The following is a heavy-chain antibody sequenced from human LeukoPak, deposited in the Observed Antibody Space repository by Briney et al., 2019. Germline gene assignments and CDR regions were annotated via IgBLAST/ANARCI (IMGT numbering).Heavy chain of an antibody. V-gene: IGHV1-46*01. Sequence: EASVRVSSKASGYTSTNYYIHWVRQAPGQGLEWMGIINPSGGSTNYAQKFQGRVTMTRDTSTSTVYMELSSLRSEDTAVYYCARDECISILWWWGQDTLVTVSS. J-gene: IGHJ1*01. CDR3: ARDECISILWW. CDR1: GYTSTNYY. CDR2: INPSGGST. D-gene: IGHD2-21*01.